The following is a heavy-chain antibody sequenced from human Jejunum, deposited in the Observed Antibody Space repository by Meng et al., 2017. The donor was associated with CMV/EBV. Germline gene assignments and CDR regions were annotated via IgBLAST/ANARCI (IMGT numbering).Heavy chain of an antibody. Sequence: GFTFSSHWMHWVRQGPGKGLVWVSRINGGGSDISYADSVKGRFTISRDNAKNTLYLQMNSLRADDMAVYYCVRAGSGNAYGLFDYWGQGTLVTVSS. V-gene: IGHV3-74*01. CDR3: VRAGSGNAYGLFDY. D-gene: IGHD1-26*01. CDR2: INGGGSDI. CDR1: GFTFSSHW. J-gene: IGHJ4*02.